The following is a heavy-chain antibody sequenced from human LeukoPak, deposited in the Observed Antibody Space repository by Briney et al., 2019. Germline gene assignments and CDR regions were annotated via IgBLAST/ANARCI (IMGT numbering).Heavy chain of an antibody. CDR2: VSAHGVDK. V-gene: IGHV3-30*04. CDR3: AKDQVISGSEASDT. J-gene: IGHJ3*02. CDR1: GFAFSSYA. Sequence: PGTSLRLSCAASGFAFSSYAMHWVRQAPGKGLEWLAVVSAHGVDKFYADSVKGRFTTSKDTSKNTQSLQMSSLRVEDTAVYYCAKDQVISGSEASDTWGQGTMVTVSS. D-gene: IGHD2-21*01.